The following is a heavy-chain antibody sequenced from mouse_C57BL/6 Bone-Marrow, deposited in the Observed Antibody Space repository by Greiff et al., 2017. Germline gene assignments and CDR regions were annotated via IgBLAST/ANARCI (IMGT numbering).Heavy chain of an antibody. CDR1: GYAFSSSW. Sequence: VQGVESGPELVKPGASVKISCKASGYAFSSSWMNWVKQRPGKGLEWIGRIYPGDGDTNYNGKFKGKATLTADKSSSTAYMQLSSLTSEDSAFYFCARWSTTVVALYYFDYWGQGTTLTVSS. CDR3: ARWSTTVVALYYFDY. D-gene: IGHD1-1*01. CDR2: IYPGDGDT. V-gene: IGHV1-82*01. J-gene: IGHJ2*01.